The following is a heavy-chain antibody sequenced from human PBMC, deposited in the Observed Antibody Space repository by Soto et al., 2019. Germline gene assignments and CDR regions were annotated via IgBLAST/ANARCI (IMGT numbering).Heavy chain of an antibody. CDR3: ARRYGSFFDI. J-gene: IGHJ3*02. CDR2: IYYSGST. CDR1: GGSISSYY. Sequence: QVQLQESGPGLVKPSETLSLTCTVSGGSISSYYWSWIRQPPGKGLEWIGYIYYSGSTNYNPSLKSRVTISVATSKNPVSLKLRSVTAADTAVYYCARRYGSFFDIWGQGTMVTVSS. D-gene: IGHD3-10*01. V-gene: IGHV4-59*08.